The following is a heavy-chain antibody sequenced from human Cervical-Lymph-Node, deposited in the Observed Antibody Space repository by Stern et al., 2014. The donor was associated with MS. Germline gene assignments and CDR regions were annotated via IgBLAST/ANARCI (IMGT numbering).Heavy chain of an antibody. V-gene: IGHV1-2*04. D-gene: IGHD4-17*01. J-gene: IGHJ3*02. CDR2: VNPKTGGT. Sequence: QVQLVQSGAEVKKPGASVKVSCKASAYSFSDYHIYWVRQAPGQGLEWMGWVNPKTGGTKYAQKFQGSVTMTRDTSISTAYMELTRLRSDDTAVYFCARGRPHTVPFPPHAFDIWGQGTMVTVSS. CDR3: ARGRPHTVPFPPHAFDI. CDR1: AYSFSDYH.